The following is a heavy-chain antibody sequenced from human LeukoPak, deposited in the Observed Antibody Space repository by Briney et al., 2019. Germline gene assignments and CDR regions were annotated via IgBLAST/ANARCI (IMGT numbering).Heavy chain of an antibody. CDR1: GYSFTSNW. D-gene: IGHD3-9*01. CDR2: IYPGDSDT. V-gene: IGHV5-51*01. Sequence: GESLKISCKGCGYSFTSNWIGWLRQMPGKGLEWMGIIYPGDSDTRYSPSFQGQVTISADKSISTAYLQWSSLKASDTAMYYCATYSDLGDFLTGYYLAYYFDYWGQGTLVTVSS. J-gene: IGHJ4*02. CDR3: ATYSDLGDFLTGYYLAYYFDY.